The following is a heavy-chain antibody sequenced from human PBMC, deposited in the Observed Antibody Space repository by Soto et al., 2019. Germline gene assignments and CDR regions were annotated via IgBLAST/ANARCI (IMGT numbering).Heavy chain of an antibody. CDR3: ARASSSSSAADY. Sequence: QVQLQESGPGLVKPSQTLSLTCSVSGESISSGGYYWGWIRHLPGKGLEWIGYLYDTESAYYHPPLKSRVSSSMDPSENHFAMTLTSVTAADSAVYYCARASSSSSAADYWGQGLQVTVSS. V-gene: IGHV4-31*03. J-gene: IGHJ4*02. D-gene: IGHD6-6*01. CDR2: LYDTESA. CDR1: GESISSGGYY.